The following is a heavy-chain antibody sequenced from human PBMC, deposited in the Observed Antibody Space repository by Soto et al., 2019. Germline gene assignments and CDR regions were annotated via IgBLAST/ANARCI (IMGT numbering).Heavy chain of an antibody. CDR2: IKEDGSEK. Sequence: GGSLRLSCEASGFIFRNHWMNWVRQAPGKGLEWVANIKEDGSEKYYVDSVKGRFTISRDNAKNSLYLQMNSLRGEDTAVYYCARDHYYGTDHAFDIWGQGTMVTVSS. J-gene: IGHJ3*02. D-gene: IGHD3-10*01. CDR3: ARDHYYGTDHAFDI. V-gene: IGHV3-7*01. CDR1: GFIFRNHW.